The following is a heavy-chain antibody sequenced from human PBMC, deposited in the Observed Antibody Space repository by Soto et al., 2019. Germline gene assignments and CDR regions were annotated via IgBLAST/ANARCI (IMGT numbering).Heavy chain of an antibody. D-gene: IGHD2-8*01. J-gene: IGHJ4*02. V-gene: IGHV1-3*04. CDR2: INTGTGNT. CDR1: GYIFTSYP. CDR3: ARDKNGIGDY. Sequence: ASVKVSCKASGYIFTSYPIHWVRQAPGQRLEWMGWINTGTGNTKYSQNFQGRVTTTRDTSASTAYMELSSLRSEDTAVYYCARDKNGIGDYWGQGTLVTVYS.